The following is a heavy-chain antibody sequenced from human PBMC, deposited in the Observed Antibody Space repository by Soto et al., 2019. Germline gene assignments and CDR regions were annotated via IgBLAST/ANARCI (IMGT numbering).Heavy chain of an antibody. CDR1: GGTFSSYA. CDR3: ARSSGYSYGFDY. V-gene: IGHV1-18*01. D-gene: IGHD5-18*01. J-gene: IGHJ4*02. CDR2: ISAYNGNT. Sequence: GASVKVSCKSSGGTFSSYAISWVRQAPGQGLEWMGWISAYNGNTNYAQKLQGRVTMTTDTSTSSAYMELRSLRSDDTAVYYCARSSGYSYGFDYWGQGTLVTVSS.